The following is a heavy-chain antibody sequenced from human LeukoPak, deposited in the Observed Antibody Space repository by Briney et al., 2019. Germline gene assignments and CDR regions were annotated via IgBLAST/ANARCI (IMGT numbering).Heavy chain of an antibody. Sequence: GGPLRLSCAASGFTFDDYGMSWVRQAPGKGLEWVSGINWNGGSTGYADSVKGRFTISRDNAKNTQYLQMSSLRAEDTAVYYCARSGRGGAFDIWGQGTMVTVSS. V-gene: IGHV3-20*04. CDR1: GFTFDDYG. CDR3: ARSGRGGAFDI. J-gene: IGHJ3*02. CDR2: INWNGGST. D-gene: IGHD1-26*01.